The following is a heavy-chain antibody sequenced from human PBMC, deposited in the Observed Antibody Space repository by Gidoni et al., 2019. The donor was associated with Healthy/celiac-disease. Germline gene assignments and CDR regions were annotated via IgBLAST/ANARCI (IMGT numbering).Heavy chain of an antibody. CDR3: ARGGGSGSYPNYYYYGMDV. J-gene: IGHJ6*02. D-gene: IGHD3-10*01. V-gene: IGHV4-30-2*01. CDR2: IYHRGST. CDR1: GGSISSGGYS. Sequence: QLQLQESGSGLVKPSQTLSLTCAVSGGSISSGGYSWSWIRQPPGKGLEWMGYIYHRGSTYYNPSLKSRVTISVDRSKNQFSRKLSSVTAADTAVYYCARGGGSGSYPNYYYYGMDVWGQGTTVTVSS.